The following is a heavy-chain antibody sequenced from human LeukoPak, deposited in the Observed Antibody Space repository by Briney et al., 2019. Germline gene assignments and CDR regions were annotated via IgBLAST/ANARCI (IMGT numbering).Heavy chain of an antibody. V-gene: IGHV4-30-4*07. CDR1: GDSISSGGYS. D-gene: IGHD1-26*01. CDR3: ARDSVYSGSSLDY. J-gene: IGHJ4*02. CDR2: IYHSGST. Sequence: SETLSLTCAVSGDSISSGGYSWSWIRQPPGKGLEWIGYIYHSGSTYYNPSLKSRVNISVDTSKNQFSLKLSSVTAAETAVYYCARDSVYSGSSLDYWGQGALVTVSS.